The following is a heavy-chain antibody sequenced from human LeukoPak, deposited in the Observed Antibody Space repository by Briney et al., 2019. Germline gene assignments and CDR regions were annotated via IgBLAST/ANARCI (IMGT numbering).Heavy chain of an antibody. CDR3: AKEGYYYFDY. J-gene: IGHJ4*02. D-gene: IGHD3-22*01. CDR2: ISGSGGST. V-gene: IGHV3-23*01. CDR1: GITLSNYG. Sequence: GSLRLSCAVSGITLSNYGMSGVRQAPGKGLEWVSAISGSGGSTYYADSVKGRFTISRDNSKNTLYLQMNSLRAEDTAVYYCAKEGYYYFDYWGQGTLVTVSS.